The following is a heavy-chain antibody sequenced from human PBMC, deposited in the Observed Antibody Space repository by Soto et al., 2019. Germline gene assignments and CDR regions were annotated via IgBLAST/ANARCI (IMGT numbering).Heavy chain of an antibody. V-gene: IGHV4-59*13. CDR1: GGSISPYY. Sequence: SETLSLTCTVSGGSISPYYWRWIRQSPGKGLEWIGYFYYAGTPRYNPSLESRVTISVXSSKNQVYLKLTSVTTADTAVYFCAREKSVGTSPFSSSGWYGDFDYWGQGALVTVSS. CDR3: AREKSVGTSPFSSSGWYGDFDY. J-gene: IGHJ4*01. D-gene: IGHD6-19*01. CDR2: FYYAGTP.